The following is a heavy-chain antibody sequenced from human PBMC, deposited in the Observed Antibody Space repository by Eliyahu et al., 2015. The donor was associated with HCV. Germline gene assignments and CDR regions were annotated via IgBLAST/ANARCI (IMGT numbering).Heavy chain of an antibody. D-gene: IGHD6-19*01. CDR3: ASGGGGIAVAGTGGWFDP. CDR1: GXSIXTXY. V-gene: IGHV4-59*01. CDR2: IHYSGRT. Sequence: QVQLQESXPGLVKPSXTLSLTCTXSGXSIXTXYGSWXRQPPGKGLEWIGYIHYSGRTNYNPSLKSRVTISVDTSXNQFSLNLTSVTAADTAVYYCASGGGGIAVAGTGGWFDPWGQGTLVTVSS. J-gene: IGHJ5*02.